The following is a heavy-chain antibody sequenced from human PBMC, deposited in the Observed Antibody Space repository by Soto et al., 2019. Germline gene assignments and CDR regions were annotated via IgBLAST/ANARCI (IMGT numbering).Heavy chain of an antibody. Sequence: XXTLSLPFTVSGGSISSSSYYWGSIRRPPGKGLEWIGSIYYSGSTYYNPSLKSRVTISVDTSKNQFSLKLSSVTAADTAVYYCARGDYGDPRYCGQGTLVTVSS. V-gene: IGHV4-39*01. J-gene: IGHJ4*02. D-gene: IGHD4-17*01. CDR1: GGSISSSSYY. CDR3: ARGDYGDPRY. CDR2: IYYSGST.